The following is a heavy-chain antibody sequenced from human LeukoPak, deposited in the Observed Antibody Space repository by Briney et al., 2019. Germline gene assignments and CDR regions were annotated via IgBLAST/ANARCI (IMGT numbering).Heavy chain of an antibody. D-gene: IGHD5-18*01. V-gene: IGHV3-23*01. Sequence: GGSLRLSCAASGFTFSSYAMGWVRQAPGKGLERVSAISGSGGSTYYADSVKGRFTISRDNSKNTLYLQMNSLRAEDTAVYYCAKNLRAGIQLWFFDYWGQGTLVTVSS. CDR2: ISGSGGST. CDR3: AKNLRAGIQLWFFDY. J-gene: IGHJ4*02. CDR1: GFTFSSYA.